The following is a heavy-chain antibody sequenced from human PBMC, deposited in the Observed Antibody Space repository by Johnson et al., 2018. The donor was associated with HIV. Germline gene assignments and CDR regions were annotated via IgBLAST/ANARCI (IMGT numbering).Heavy chain of an antibody. CDR2: IQFDGSHK. CDR1: GFTFSKYG. V-gene: IGHV3-30*02. D-gene: IGHD4-11*01. Sequence: VQLVESGGGVVQPGKSLRLTCEASGFTFSKYGMHWVRQTPGKGLEWVAVIQFDGSHKYSADFVKGRFTISRDTSKKSVFLQMNNLRPEDTAVYYCAKETRDSRSAFDVWGQGTLVTVSS. CDR3: AKETRDSRSAFDV. J-gene: IGHJ3*01.